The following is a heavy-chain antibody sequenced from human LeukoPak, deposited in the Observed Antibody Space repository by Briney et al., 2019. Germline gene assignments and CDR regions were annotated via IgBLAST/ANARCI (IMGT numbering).Heavy chain of an antibody. V-gene: IGHV3-21*01. J-gene: IGHJ4*02. CDR1: GFTFSTNS. D-gene: IGHD2/OR15-2a*01. Sequence: GGSLRLSCVVSGFTFSTNSMNWVRQAPGKGLEWVSSIDSFGTSVYYADSVKGRFTVSRDSAKNSLYLQMSSLRAEDTAVYYCTRNHEYWSVTDYWGQGILVTVSS. CDR2: IDSFGTSV. CDR3: TRNHEYWSVTDY.